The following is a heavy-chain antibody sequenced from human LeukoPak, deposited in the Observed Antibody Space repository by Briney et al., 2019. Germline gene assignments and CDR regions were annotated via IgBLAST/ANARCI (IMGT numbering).Heavy chain of an antibody. Sequence: GGSLRLSCAASGFTFSSYSMNWVRQAPGKGLEWVSAISGSGGSTYYADSVKGRITISRDNAKNSLYLQMNSLRAEDTAVYYCARDRGSWYGGASLWFDPWGQGTLVTVSS. CDR2: ISGSGGST. J-gene: IGHJ5*02. CDR3: ARDRGSWYGGASLWFDP. CDR1: GFTFSSYS. V-gene: IGHV3-21*01. D-gene: IGHD6-13*01.